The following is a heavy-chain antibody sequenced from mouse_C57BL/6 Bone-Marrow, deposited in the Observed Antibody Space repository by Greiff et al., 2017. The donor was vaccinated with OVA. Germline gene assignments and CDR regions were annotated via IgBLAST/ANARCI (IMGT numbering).Heavy chain of an antibody. V-gene: IGHV1-64*01. J-gene: IGHJ2*01. CDR3: ARGGLRPFDY. D-gene: IGHD2-4*01. CDR1: GYTFTSYW. CDR2: IHPNSGST. Sequence: QVQLQQSGAELVKPGASVKLSCKASGYTFTSYWMHWVKQRPGQGLEWIGMIHPNSGSTNYNEKFKSKATLTVAKSSSTAYMQLSSLTSEDSAVYYCARGGLRPFDYWGQGTTLTVSS.